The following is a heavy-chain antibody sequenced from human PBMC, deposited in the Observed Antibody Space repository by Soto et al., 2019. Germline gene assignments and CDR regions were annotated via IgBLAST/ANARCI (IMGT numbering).Heavy chain of an antibody. CDR1: GFTFDDYG. V-gene: IGHV3-15*07. Sequence: PWGSLRLSCAASGFTFDDYGMNWVRQAPGKGLEWVGRIKSKTDGGTTDYAAPVKGRFTISRDDSKNTLYLQMNSLKTEDTAVYYCTTKFVTYCSGGSCYDYWGQGTLVTVSS. CDR2: IKSKTDGGTT. J-gene: IGHJ4*02. CDR3: TTKFVTYCSGGSCYDY. D-gene: IGHD2-15*01.